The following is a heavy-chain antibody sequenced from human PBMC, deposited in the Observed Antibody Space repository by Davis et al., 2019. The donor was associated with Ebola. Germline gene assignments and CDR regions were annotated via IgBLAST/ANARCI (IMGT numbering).Heavy chain of an antibody. V-gene: IGHV3-66*01. D-gene: IGHD3-3*01. J-gene: IGHJ6*02. CDR2: IYSGGST. CDR1: GFTVSSNY. Sequence: PSETLSLTCAASGFTVSSNYMSWVRQAPGKGLEWVSVIYSGGSTYYADSAKGRFTISRDNSKNTLYLQMNSLRAEDTAVYYCARESAFWSGYRANYYYYGMDVWGQGTTVTVSS. CDR3: ARESAFWSGYRANYYYYGMDV.